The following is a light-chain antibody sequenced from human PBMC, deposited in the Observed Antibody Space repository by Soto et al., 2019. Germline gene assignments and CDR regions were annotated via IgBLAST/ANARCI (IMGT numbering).Light chain of an antibody. CDR2: QTS. J-gene: IGKJ5*01. CDR3: QQYNNWPFS. CDR1: QYINTR. V-gene: IGKV3-11*01. Sequence: EIVLTQSPATLSSFPGDRATLSCRASQYINTRLAWYQHRPGQAPRLLIYQTSLRAAGIPARFSASGSGTDFTLTISDVQPEDFALYFCQQYNNWPFSFGQGTRLEIK.